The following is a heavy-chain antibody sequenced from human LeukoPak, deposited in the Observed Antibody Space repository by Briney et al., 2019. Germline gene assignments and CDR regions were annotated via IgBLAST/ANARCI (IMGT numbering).Heavy chain of an antibody. CDR3: ARGPRYSSGWYLY. CDR1: GGSFSGYY. CDR2: INHSGST. V-gene: IGHV4-34*01. D-gene: IGHD6-19*01. Sequence: ASETLPLTCAVYGGSFSGYYWSWIRQPPGKGLEWIGEINHSGSTNYNPSLKSRVTISVDTSKNQFSLKLSSVTAADTAVYYCARGPRYSSGWYLYWGQGTLVTVSS. J-gene: IGHJ4*02.